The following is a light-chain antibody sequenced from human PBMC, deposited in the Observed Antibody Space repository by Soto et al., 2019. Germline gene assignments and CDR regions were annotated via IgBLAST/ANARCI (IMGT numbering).Light chain of an antibody. J-gene: IGKJ1*01. CDR3: QPYGSSPPWT. CDR2: GAS. Sequence: EIVLTQSPGTLSLSPGERATLSCRASQSVSSSYLAWYQQKPGQAPRLLIYGASSRATGIPDRFSGSGSGTDFTLTISSLEPEDFAVYYCQPYGSSPPWTFGQGTKVESK. V-gene: IGKV3-20*01. CDR1: QSVSSSY.